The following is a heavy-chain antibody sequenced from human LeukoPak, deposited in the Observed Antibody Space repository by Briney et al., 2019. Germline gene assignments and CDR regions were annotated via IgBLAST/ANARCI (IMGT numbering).Heavy chain of an antibody. J-gene: IGHJ4*02. V-gene: IGHV1-18*01. Sequence: ASVKVSCKASGYTFNSHGISWVRQAPGQGLEWMGWISAYNGDTNYAQKVQGRVTLTTDTSTRTAYMELRSLRSDDTAVYYCARGPSNTSGYQIYFDYWGQGTLVTVSS. CDR1: GYTFNSHG. D-gene: IGHD3-22*01. CDR2: ISAYNGDT. CDR3: ARGPSNTSGYQIYFDY.